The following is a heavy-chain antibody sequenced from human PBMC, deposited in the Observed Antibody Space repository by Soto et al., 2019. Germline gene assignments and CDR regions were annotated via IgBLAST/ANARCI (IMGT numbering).Heavy chain of an antibody. CDR2: IIGSGGTT. D-gene: IGHD1-7*01. Sequence: GGSLRLSCTDSGFIFRNYVMTWVRKAPGEGLEWVSSIIGSGGTTCYTDSVKGRFTISRDNSKNTLFLQINSLRAEDTAVYYCAKRPLELHMYDYWGQGTLVTVSS. V-gene: IGHV3-23*01. CDR1: GFIFRNYV. J-gene: IGHJ4*02. CDR3: AKRPLELHMYDY.